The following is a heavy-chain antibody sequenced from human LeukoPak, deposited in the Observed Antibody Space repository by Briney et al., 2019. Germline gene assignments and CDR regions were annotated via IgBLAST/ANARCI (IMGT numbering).Heavy chain of an antibody. CDR2: FIPIFGTA. CDR1: GYTFTSYG. V-gene: IGHV1-69*13. Sequence: ASVKVSCKASGYTFTSYGSSWVRQAPGQGLEWMGGFIPIFGTANYAQKIQGRVTITADESTSTAYMELSSLRSEDTAVYYCARDRAYSGSYLDAFDIWGQGTMVTVSS. J-gene: IGHJ3*02. D-gene: IGHD1-26*01. CDR3: ARDRAYSGSYLDAFDI.